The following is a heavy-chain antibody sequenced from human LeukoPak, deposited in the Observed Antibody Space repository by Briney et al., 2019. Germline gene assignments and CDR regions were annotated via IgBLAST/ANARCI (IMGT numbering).Heavy chain of an antibody. CDR3: ARGARAGYKLDTFYY. J-gene: IGHJ4*02. V-gene: IGHV4-59*08. D-gene: IGHD5-24*01. Sequence: PSESLSLTCTVSGCSFSSYYRSWVRQPPGKGLEWNGYIYSRLNTKYNPSLKSRVTISVDPSKNQFSLKLCSVTAADTAVYYCARGARAGYKLDTFYYWGQGTLVTVSS. CDR1: GCSFSSYY. CDR2: IYSRLNT.